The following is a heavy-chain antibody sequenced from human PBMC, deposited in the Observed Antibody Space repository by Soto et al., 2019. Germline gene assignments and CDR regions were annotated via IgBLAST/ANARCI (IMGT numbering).Heavy chain of an antibody. D-gene: IGHD5-12*01. V-gene: IGHV2-5*02. CDR3: AHTPSPRMSWPRSPDNYYYYYMDV. CDR2: IYWDDDK. J-gene: IGHJ6*03. CDR1: GFSLSTSGVG. Sequence: VSGPTLVNPTQTLTLTCTFSGFSLSTSGVGVGWIRQPPGKALEWLALIYWDDDKRYSPSLKSRLTITKDTSKNQVVLTMTNMDPVDTATYYCAHTPSPRMSWPRSPDNYYYYYMDVWGKGTTVTVSS.